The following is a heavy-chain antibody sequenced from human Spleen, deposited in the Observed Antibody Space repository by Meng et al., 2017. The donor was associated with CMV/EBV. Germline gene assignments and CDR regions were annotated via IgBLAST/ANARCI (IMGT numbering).Heavy chain of an antibody. D-gene: IGHD3-3*01. CDR3: ARGRRSYDFWSGYYNPKWFDP. V-gene: IGHV4-34*01. CDR1: GYY. J-gene: IGHJ5*02. Sequence: GYYWSWIRQPPGKGLEWIGEINNNRSTNYNPSLKSRVTISVDTSKNHFSLKLNSVTAADTAVYYCARGRRSYDFWSGYYNPKWFDPWGQGTLVTVSS. CDR2: INNNRST.